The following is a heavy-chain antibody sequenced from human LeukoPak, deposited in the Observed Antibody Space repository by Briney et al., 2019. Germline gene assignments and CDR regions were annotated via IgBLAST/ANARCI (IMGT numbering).Heavy chain of an antibody. J-gene: IGHJ4*02. D-gene: IGHD1-26*01. V-gene: IGHV4-59*08. CDR1: GGSISTYY. Sequence: PSETLSLTCTVSGGSISTYYWTWVRQPPGKGLEWIGYIYSGGDTNYNPSLKSRVTISVDTSKNQFSLKLTSVTAADAAVYYCARYVGGTYYWIGYWGQGTLVTVSS. CDR3: ARYVGGTYYWIGY. CDR2: IYSGGDT.